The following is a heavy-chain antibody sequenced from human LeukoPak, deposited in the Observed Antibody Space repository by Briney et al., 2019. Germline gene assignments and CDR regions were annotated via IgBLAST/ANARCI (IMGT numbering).Heavy chain of an antibody. CDR2: ISYDGSNK. D-gene: IGHD6-13*01. CDR1: GFTFSDAW. V-gene: IGHV3-30*03. CDR3: ARVLAAEYGMDV. Sequence: GSLRLSCAASGFTFSDAWMHWVRQAPGKGLEWVAAISYDGSNKYYADSVKGRFTISRDNSKNTLYLQMNSLRAEDTAVYYCARVLAAEYGMDVWGQGTTVTVSS. J-gene: IGHJ6*02.